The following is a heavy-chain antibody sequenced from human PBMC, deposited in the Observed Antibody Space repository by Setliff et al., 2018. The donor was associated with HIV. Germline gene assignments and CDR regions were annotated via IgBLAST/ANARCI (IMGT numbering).Heavy chain of an antibody. CDR1: GYTFTTYG. CDR2: ISTYSDET. CDR3: ARPLTTSYNFWGDAFSI. Sequence: ASVKVSCKPSGYTFTTYGLSWVRQAPGQGLEWMGWISTYSDETSSSQNLQGRLTMTTDTSTGTAYMELRSLRSDDTAVYYCARPLTTSYNFWGDAFSIWGPGTMVTVSS. J-gene: IGHJ3*02. V-gene: IGHV1-18*01. D-gene: IGHD3-3*01.